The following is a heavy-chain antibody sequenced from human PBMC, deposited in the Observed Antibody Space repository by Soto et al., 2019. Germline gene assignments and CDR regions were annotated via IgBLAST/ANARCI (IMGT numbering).Heavy chain of an antibody. CDR1: GFTFTTSW. Sequence: EVQLVESGGGLVQPGGSLRLSCAASGFTFTTSWMHWVRQAPGKGLVWVSHIERDGRVTRYADSVKGRFTISRDNANNTLDLQMNSLRAEDTAVYYCARGSMKSRFDPWGPGTLVTVSS. J-gene: IGHJ5*02. CDR2: IERDGRVT. V-gene: IGHV3-74*01. D-gene: IGHD2-8*01. CDR3: ARGSMKSRFDP.